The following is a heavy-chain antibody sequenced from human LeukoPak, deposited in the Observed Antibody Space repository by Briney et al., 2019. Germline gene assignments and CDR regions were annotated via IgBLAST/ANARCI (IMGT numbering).Heavy chain of an antibody. CDR2: IYRGGST. J-gene: IGHJ4*02. D-gene: IGHD6-19*01. Sequence: GGSLRLSCAASGFTVSSNYMSWVRQAPGKGLEWVSVIYRGGSTYYADSVKGRFTISRDNSKNTLHLQMNSLRAEDTAVYYCARVGVSGIAVAGGNYWGQGTLVTVSS. CDR3: ARVGVSGIAVAGGNY. V-gene: IGHV3-66*01. CDR1: GFTVSSNY.